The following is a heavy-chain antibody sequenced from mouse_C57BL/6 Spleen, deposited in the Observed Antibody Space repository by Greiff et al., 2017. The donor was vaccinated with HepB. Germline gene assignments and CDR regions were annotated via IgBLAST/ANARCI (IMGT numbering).Heavy chain of an antibody. CDR3: ARAYDFQHVDY. CDR2: IDPSDSYT. D-gene: IGHD2-4*01. Sequence: QVQLQQPGAELVKPGASVKLSCKASGYTFTSYWMQWVKQRPGQGLEWIGGIDPSDSYTNYNQKFKGKATMTADTSSSTAYMQLSSLTSEDSAVYYCARAYDFQHVDYWGQGTTLTVSS. V-gene: IGHV1-50*01. J-gene: IGHJ2*01. CDR1: GYTFTSYW.